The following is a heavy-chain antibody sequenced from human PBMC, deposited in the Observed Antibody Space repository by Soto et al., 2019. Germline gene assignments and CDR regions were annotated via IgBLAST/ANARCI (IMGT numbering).Heavy chain of an antibody. V-gene: IGHV1-18*01. Sequence: QVQLVQSGAEVKKPGASVKVSCKASGYTFTSYGISWVRQAPGQGLEWMGWIIAYNGNTNYAQKLQGRVTMTTDTSTSTAYMELRSLRSDDTAVYYCARASSGWSIYYYYGMDVWGQGTTVTVSS. CDR3: ARASSGWSIYYYYGMDV. D-gene: IGHD6-13*01. J-gene: IGHJ6*02. CDR1: GYTFTSYG. CDR2: IIAYNGNT.